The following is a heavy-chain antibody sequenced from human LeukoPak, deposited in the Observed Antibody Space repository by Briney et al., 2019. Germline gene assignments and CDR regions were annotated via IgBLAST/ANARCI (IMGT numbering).Heavy chain of an antibody. CDR3: ARGTLKAAATDFDY. Sequence: GGSLRLSCAASGFTFDDYGMSWVRQATGKALECVSGINWNGGSTGYADSVKGRFTISRDNAKNSLYLQMNSLRAEDTALYYCARGTLKAAATDFDYWGQGTLVTVSS. D-gene: IGHD6-13*01. CDR2: INWNGGST. J-gene: IGHJ4*02. V-gene: IGHV3-20*04. CDR1: GFTFDDYG.